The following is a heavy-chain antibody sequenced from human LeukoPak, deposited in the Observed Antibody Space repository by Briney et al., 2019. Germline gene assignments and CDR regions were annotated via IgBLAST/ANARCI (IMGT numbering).Heavy chain of an antibody. Sequence: SETLSLTCAVYGGSFSGHYWSCIRQPPGKGLEWIGEINHSGSTKYNPSLKSRVTISIDTFRNQFSLKLSSVTAADAAVYYCARRGYDFWTGSSYYFDYWDQGTLVTVSS. CDR3: ARRGYDFWTGSSYYFDY. CDR2: INHSGST. CDR1: GGSFSGHY. V-gene: IGHV4-34*01. D-gene: IGHD3/OR15-3a*01. J-gene: IGHJ4*02.